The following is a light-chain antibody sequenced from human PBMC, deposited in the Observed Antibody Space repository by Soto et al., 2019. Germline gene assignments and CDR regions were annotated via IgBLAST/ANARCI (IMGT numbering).Light chain of an antibody. V-gene: IGKV3-20*01. CDR1: QSVSSTY. CDR3: QQYGSYPLT. CDR2: GIS. J-gene: IGKJ4*01. Sequence: EIVLTQSPGTLSLSPGERATLSCWASQSVSSTYLAWYQQKPGQAPRLLIYGISSRATGIPDRFSGSGSGTDFTLTISSMEPDDFAVYYCQQYGSYPLTFGGGTKVEI.